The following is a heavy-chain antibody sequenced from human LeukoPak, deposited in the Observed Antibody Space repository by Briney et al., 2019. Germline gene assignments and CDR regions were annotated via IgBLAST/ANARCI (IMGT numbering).Heavy chain of an antibody. CDR2: ISGSGGIT. D-gene: IGHD3-22*01. CDR3: AKARLSSVVITNFDY. CDR1: ALTFSSYA. J-gene: IGHJ4*02. Sequence: GGSLRLSCAASALTFSSYAMSWVRQAPGKGLEWVSAISGSGGITYYADSVKGRFTISRDNSKNTLYLQMNSLRAEDTAVYYCAKARLSSVVITNFDYWGPRTLVTVSS. V-gene: IGHV3-23*01.